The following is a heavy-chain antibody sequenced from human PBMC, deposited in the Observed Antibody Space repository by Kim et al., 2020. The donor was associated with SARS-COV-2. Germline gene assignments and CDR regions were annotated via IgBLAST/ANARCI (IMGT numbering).Heavy chain of an antibody. V-gene: IGHV1-24*01. J-gene: IGHJ6*02. D-gene: IGHD2-8*01. Sequence: ASVKVSCKVSGYTLTELSMHWVRQAPGKGLEWMGGFDPEDGETIYAQKFQGRVTMTEDTSTDTAYMELSSLRSEDTAVYYCATSNGYYYGMDVWGQGPTVTVSS. CDR1: GYTLTELS. CDR3: ATSNGYYYGMDV. CDR2: FDPEDGET.